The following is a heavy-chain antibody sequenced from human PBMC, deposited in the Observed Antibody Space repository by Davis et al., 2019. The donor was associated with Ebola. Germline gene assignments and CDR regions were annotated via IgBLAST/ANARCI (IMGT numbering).Heavy chain of an antibody. Sequence: SVKVSCKASGGTFSSYAISWVRQAPGQRLEWMGGVIPMFGRANYAQKFQGRVTITADESTNTVYMELSSLRSEDTAVYYCARDRRDCGTTNCYTFVSFDPWGQGTLVTVSS. V-gene: IGHV1-69*13. CDR2: VIPMFGRA. CDR1: GGTFSSYA. J-gene: IGHJ5*02. CDR3: ARDRRDCGTTNCYTFVSFDP. D-gene: IGHD2-2*02.